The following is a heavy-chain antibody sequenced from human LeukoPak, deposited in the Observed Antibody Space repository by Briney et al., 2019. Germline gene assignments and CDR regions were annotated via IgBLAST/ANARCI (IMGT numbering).Heavy chain of an antibody. CDR1: GYSFTGYY. D-gene: IGHD5-24*01. CDR2: INPNSGGT. Sequence: ASVKVSCKASGYSFTGYYMHWVRQAPGQGLEWMGWINPNSGGTNYAQKFEGRVTMTRDTSISTVYMELSRLRSDDAAVYYCARGTYGNRCTSDYWGQGTLVSVSS. J-gene: IGHJ4*02. CDR3: ARGTYGNRCTSDY. V-gene: IGHV1-2*02.